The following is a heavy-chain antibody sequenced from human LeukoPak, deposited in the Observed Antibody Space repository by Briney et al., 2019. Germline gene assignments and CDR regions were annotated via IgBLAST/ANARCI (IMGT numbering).Heavy chain of an antibody. Sequence: SETLSLTCTVSGGSISSYYWSWIRQPPGKGLEWIGYIYYSGSTNYNPSLKSRVTISVDTSKNQFSLKLSSVTAADTAVYYCVRDRIVVVPAAISMRYYYGMDVWGQGTTVTVSS. V-gene: IGHV4-59*01. CDR1: GGSISSYY. CDR3: VRDRIVVVPAAISMRYYYGMDV. J-gene: IGHJ6*02. D-gene: IGHD2-2*01. CDR2: IYYSGST.